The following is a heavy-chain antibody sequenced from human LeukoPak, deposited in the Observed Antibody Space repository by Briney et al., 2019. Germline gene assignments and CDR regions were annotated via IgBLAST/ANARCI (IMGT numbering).Heavy chain of an antibody. CDR2: IKQDGSDK. J-gene: IGHJ4*02. Sequence: GGSLRLSCAASGFTFSYYWMSWVRQAPGKGLEWVANIKQDGSDKYYVDSVKGRFTISRDNAKNSLYLQMNSLRVEDTAVYYCARVHSSYYAFSIGEARYWGQGTLVTVSS. D-gene: IGHD3-3*01. CDR3: ARVHSSYYAFSIGEARY. V-gene: IGHV3-7*01. CDR1: GFTFSYYW.